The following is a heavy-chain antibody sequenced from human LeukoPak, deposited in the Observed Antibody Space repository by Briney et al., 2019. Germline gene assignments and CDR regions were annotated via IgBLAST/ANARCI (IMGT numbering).Heavy chain of an antibody. V-gene: IGHV4-59*01. CDR2: ISCSGIT. J-gene: IGHJ6*02. CDR3: ARAQLSLLVDFGMDV. CDR1: GGSISSYF. D-gene: IGHD1-1*01. Sequence: SETLSLTCTVSGGSISSYFWTWIRQPPGKGLEWIGYISCSGITNYNPSLKSRVTFSVDTSKSQFSLKLSSVTAADSAVYYCARAQLSLLVDFGMDVWGQGTTVTVSS.